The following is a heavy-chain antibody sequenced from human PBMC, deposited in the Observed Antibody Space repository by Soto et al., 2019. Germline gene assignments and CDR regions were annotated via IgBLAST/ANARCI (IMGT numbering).Heavy chain of an antibody. J-gene: IGHJ4*02. CDR1: GYTFTNYW. CDR2: IDPSDSYA. V-gene: IGHV5-10-1*01. CDR3: AINVDTTMVSALAR. Sequence: GESVKISCXGSGYTFTNYWITWVRQMPGRGLEWMGTIDPSDSYANYSPSFQGHVTISTAKSISTAYLQWSSLRASDTAMYFCAINVDTTMVSALARWGQGTLVTVSS. D-gene: IGHD5-18*01.